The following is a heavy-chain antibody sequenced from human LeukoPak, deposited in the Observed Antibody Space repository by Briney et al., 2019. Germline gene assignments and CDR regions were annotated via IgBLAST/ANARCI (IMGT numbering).Heavy chain of an antibody. CDR1: GGSFSGYY. CDR2: INHSGST. V-gene: IGHV4-34*01. J-gene: IGHJ6*03. Sequence: PSETLSLTCAVYGGSFSGYYWSWIRQPPGKGLEWIGEINHSGSTYHNPSLKSRVTISVDTSKNQFSLKLSSVTAADTAVYYCARHRGYYYYYMDVWGKGTTVTISS. CDR3: ARHRGYYYYYMDV.